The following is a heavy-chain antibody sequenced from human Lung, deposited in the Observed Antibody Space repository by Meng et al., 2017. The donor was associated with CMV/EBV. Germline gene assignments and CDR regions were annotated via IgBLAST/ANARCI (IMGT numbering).Heavy chain of an antibody. CDR1: GFNIRPYW. Sequence: GGSXRLXCAATGFNIRPYWMTWVRQAPGKGLEWVANINQGGNEKYYVDSVEGRFTISRDNARNSLLLQMNTLRAEDTAVYYCARLGDYCTDASCYYYFDYWXQGTLVTVSS. V-gene: IGHV3-7*01. D-gene: IGHD2-8*01. CDR2: INQGGNEK. CDR3: ARLGDYCTDASCYYYFDY. J-gene: IGHJ4*02.